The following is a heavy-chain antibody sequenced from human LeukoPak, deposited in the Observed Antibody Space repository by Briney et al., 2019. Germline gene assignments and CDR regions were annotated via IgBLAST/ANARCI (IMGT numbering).Heavy chain of an antibody. CDR1: GGSISSTTYY. CDR2: MSYRGTT. Sequence: SETLSLTCTVSGGSISSTTYYWGWIRQPPGKGLEWIGSMSYRGTTYYNPSLKSRVTISVDTSKNQFSLKPSSVTAADTAMYYCARDRGSQPFIDYWGQGTLVTVSS. D-gene: IGHD1-26*01. V-gene: IGHV4-39*07. CDR3: ARDRGSQPFIDY. J-gene: IGHJ4*02.